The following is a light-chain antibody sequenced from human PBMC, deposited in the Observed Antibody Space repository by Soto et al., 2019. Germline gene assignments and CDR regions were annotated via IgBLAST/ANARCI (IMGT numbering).Light chain of an antibody. CDR3: SSYTSTSTLYV. J-gene: IGLJ1*01. V-gene: IGLV2-14*03. Sequence: QSALTQPASVSGSPGQSITISCTGTSSDIGGYNYVSWYQQHPGKVPKLIIYDVSNRPSGVSNRFSGSKSGNAASLTISGLQAEDEADYYFSSYTSTSTLYVFGTGTKLTVL. CDR2: DVS. CDR1: SSDIGGYNY.